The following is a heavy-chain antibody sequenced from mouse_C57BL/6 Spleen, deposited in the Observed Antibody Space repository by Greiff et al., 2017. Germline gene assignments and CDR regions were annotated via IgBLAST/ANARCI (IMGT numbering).Heavy chain of an antibody. V-gene: IGHV1-64*01. CDR2: IHPNSGST. CDR1: GYTFTSYW. D-gene: IGHD1-1*01. Sequence: QVQLQQPGAELVKPGASVKLSCKASGYTFTSYWMHWVKQRPGQGLEWIGMIHPNSGSTNYNETFKSKATLTVDKSSSTAYMQLSSLTAEDSAVYYCARGYYGSSYDWYFDVWGTGTTVTVAS. CDR3: ARGYYGSSYDWYFDV. J-gene: IGHJ1*03.